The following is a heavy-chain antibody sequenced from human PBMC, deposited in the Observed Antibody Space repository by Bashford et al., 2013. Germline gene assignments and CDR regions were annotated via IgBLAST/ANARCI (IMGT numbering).Heavy chain of an antibody. V-gene: IGHV3-23*01. J-gene: IGHJ4*02. CDR2: ISGSGEST. CDR3: AVGNSDNDWSRSSGRLDF. D-gene: IGHD5-12*01. CDR1: GFTFSSYT. Sequence: GSLRLSCAASGFTFSSYTMSWVRQAPGKGLEWVSAISGSGESTYYADSVKGRFTVSRDNSKNTLYLQMNSLRAEDTAEYYCAVGNSDNDWSRSSGRLDFWGQGTLVTVSS.